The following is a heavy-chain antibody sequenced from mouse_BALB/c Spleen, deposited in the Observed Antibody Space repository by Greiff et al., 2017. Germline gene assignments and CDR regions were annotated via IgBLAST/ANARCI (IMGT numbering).Heavy chain of an antibody. J-gene: IGHJ2*01. D-gene: IGHD2-4*01. Sequence: EVQRVESGPELVKPGASVKMSCKASGYTFTSYVMHWVKQKPGQGLEWIGYINPYNDGTKYNEKFKGKATLTSDKSSSTAYMELSSLTSEDSAVYYCARRALYYDSFDYWGQGTTLTVSS. CDR3: ARRALYYDSFDY. CDR1: GYTFTSYV. V-gene: IGHV1-14*01. CDR2: INPYNDGT.